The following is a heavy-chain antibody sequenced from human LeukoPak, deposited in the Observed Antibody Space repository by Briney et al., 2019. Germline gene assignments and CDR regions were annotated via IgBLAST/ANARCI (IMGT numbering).Heavy chain of an antibody. CDR1: GLTFSSYA. CDR2: ISGSGGST. Sequence: GGSLRLSCAASGLTFSSYAMSWVRQAPGKGPEWVAAISGSGGSTYYADSVKGRFTISRDNFKNTLYLQMNSLRAEDTAVYYCAKEVIVGVSFDYWGQGTLVTVSS. CDR3: AKEVIVGVSFDY. D-gene: IGHD1-26*01. J-gene: IGHJ4*02. V-gene: IGHV3-23*01.